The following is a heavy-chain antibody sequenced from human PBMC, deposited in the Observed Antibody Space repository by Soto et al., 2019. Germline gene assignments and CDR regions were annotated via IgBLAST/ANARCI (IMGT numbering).Heavy chain of an antibody. CDR1: GITCRNYA. J-gene: IGHJ4*02. CDR2: ISGSGGST. CDR3: AKDPEWELPKYYFDY. Sequence: GGSLRLACAACGITCRNYAMSWVRQAPGKGLEWVSTISGSGGSTYYADSVKGRFTISRDNSKNTLYLQMNSLRAEDTAVYYCAKDPEWELPKYYFDYWGQGTLVTVSS. D-gene: IGHD1-26*01. V-gene: IGHV3-23*01.